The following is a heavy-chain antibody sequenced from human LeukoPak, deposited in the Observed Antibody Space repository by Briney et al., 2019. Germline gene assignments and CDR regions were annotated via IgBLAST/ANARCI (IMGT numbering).Heavy chain of an antibody. CDR3: AKGSKGTYDY. Sequence: GGSLRLSCVASGFTLSSYVMTWVRQAPGKGLEWVSSIIGNGDSTYYADSVKGRFTISRDNSKNTLYLQMNSLRAEDTAIYYCAKGSKGTYDYWGQGTLVTVSP. CDR1: GFTLSSYV. CDR2: IIGNGDST. J-gene: IGHJ4*02. V-gene: IGHV3-23*01.